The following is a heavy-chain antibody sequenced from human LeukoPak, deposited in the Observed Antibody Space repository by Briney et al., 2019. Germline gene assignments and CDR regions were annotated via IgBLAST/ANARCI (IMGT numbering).Heavy chain of an antibody. D-gene: IGHD5-12*01. CDR1: GFTFSSYE. CDR2: ISGSGGST. CDR3: AKDSDSGYDSVKWDYYYYMDV. V-gene: IGHV3-23*01. J-gene: IGHJ6*03. Sequence: PGGSLRLSCAASGFTFSSYEMNWVRQAPGKGLEWVSAISGSGGSTYYADSVKGRFTISRDNSKNTLYLQMNSLRAEDTAVYYCAKDSDSGYDSVKWDYYYYMDVWGKGTTVTISS.